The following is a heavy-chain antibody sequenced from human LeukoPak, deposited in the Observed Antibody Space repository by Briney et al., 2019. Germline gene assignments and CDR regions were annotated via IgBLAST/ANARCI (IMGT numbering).Heavy chain of an antibody. CDR2: TSDDGSAK. CDR3: ARAPGGFHGDYSPIAY. V-gene: IGHV3-30-3*01. CDR1: GFTFSSYA. D-gene: IGHD4-17*01. J-gene: IGHJ4*02. Sequence: GGSLRLSCAASGFTFSSYAMHWVRQAPGKGLQWLALTSDDGSAKYYADSVKGRFTISRDNSQNTLYPQMNSLRADETAIYYCARAPGGFHGDYSPIAYWGQGTLVTVSS.